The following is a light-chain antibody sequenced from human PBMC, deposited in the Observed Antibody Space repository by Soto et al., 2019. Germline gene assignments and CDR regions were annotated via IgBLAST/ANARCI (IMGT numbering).Light chain of an antibody. CDR2: HAS. V-gene: IGKV1-33*01. Sequence: DIQMTQSPSSLSASVGDRVTITCQASQDIKNYLNWYQQKPGKAPKLLIYHASNLQSGVPSRFSGSGSGTEFTLTISSLQPEDIATYYCQQYENLPTFGQGTRLEIK. CDR3: QQYENLPT. J-gene: IGKJ5*01. CDR1: QDIKNY.